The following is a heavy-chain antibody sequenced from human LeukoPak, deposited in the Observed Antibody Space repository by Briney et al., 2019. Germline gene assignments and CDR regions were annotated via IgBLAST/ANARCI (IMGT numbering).Heavy chain of an antibody. CDR2: ISSSSSYI. J-gene: IGHJ6*04. D-gene: IGHD3-10*01. CDR3: FGSGV. Sequence: KAGGSLRLSCAASGFTFSSYSMNWVRQAPGKGLEWVSSISSSSSYIYYADSVKGRFSISRDNAKNSLYLQMNSLTVEDTAVYYCFGSGVWGKGTTVTVSS. CDR1: GFTFSSYS. V-gene: IGHV3-21*01.